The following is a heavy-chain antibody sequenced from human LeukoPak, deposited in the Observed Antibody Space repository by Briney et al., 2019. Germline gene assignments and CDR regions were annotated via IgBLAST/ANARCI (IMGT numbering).Heavy chain of an antibody. J-gene: IGHJ6*02. V-gene: IGHV3-23*01. CDR1: GFTFSSNY. D-gene: IGHD3-3*01. Sequence: GGSLRLSCAASGFTFSSNYMSWVRQAPGQGLEWVSAISHSGGSTYYADSVKGRFTISRDNSKNTLFLQMNSLRAEDTAVYYCAKDLWSTVFGVVIQYGMDVWGQGTTVTVSS. CDR3: AKDLWSTVFGVVIQYGMDV. CDR2: ISHSGGST.